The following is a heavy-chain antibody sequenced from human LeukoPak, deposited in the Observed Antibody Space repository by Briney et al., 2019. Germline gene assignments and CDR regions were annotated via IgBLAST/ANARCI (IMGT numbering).Heavy chain of an antibody. V-gene: IGHV3-15*01. CDR1: GLSVSDAW. Sequence: PGGSLRLSCAASGLSVSDAWMSWVRQAPGKGLEWVGRIKSKTAGGTTDYVASVKGRFTISRDDSKNTLYLQMNSLKTEDTAVYYCTGPSDWGQGTLVTVSS. CDR3: TGPSD. CDR2: IKSKTAGGTT. J-gene: IGHJ4*02.